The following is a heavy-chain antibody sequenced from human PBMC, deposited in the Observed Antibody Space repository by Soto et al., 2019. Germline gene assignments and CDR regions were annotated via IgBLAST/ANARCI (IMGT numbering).Heavy chain of an antibody. Sequence: GGSLRLSCAASGFTFSSYGMHWVRQAPGKGLEWVAVIWYDGSNKYYADSVKGRFTISRDNSKNTLYLQMNSLRAEDTAVYYCARDYRWYSSSSYYYYYGMDVWGQGTTVTVSS. J-gene: IGHJ6*02. D-gene: IGHD6-6*01. CDR1: GFTFSSYG. CDR3: ARDYRWYSSSSYYYYYGMDV. CDR2: IWYDGSNK. V-gene: IGHV3-33*01.